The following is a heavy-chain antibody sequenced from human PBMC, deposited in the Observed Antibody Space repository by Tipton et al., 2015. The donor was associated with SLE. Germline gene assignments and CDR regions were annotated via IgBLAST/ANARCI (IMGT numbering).Heavy chain of an antibody. V-gene: IGHV4-39*07. D-gene: IGHD1-1*01. Sequence: GLVKPSETLSLTCIVSGGSISSSSYYWGWIRQPPGKGLEWIGSIHYIGNTYYNPSLKSRVTISVDTSKDQISLKVRSVAAADTAVYYCARGVGSTGDMDYFYFYMDVWGKGTTVAVSS. CDR3: ARGVGSTGDMDYFYFYMDV. J-gene: IGHJ6*03. CDR2: IHYIGNT. CDR1: GGSISSSSYY.